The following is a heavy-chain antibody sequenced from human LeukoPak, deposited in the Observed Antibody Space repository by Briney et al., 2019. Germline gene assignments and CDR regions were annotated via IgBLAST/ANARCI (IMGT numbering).Heavy chain of an antibody. CDR2: IYSSGST. CDR1: GGSISSGGYY. J-gene: IGHJ6*02. CDR3: ARDRRGESTNCSSTSCYSSSYYYYGMDV. Sequence: PSETLSLTCTVSGGSISSGGYYWSWIRQHPGKGLEWIGYIYSSGSTYYNPSLKSRVTISVDTSKNQFSLKLSSVTAADTAVYYCARDRRGESTNCSSTSCYSSSYYYYGMDVWGQGTTVTVSS. D-gene: IGHD2-2*02. V-gene: IGHV4-31*03.